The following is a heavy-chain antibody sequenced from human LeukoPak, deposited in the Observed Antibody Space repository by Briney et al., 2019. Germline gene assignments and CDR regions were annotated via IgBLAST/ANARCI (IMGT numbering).Heavy chain of an antibody. CDR2: ISSSSSYI. J-gene: IGHJ3*02. Sequence: GGSLRLSCAASGFTFSSYSMNWVRQAPGKGLEWVSSISSSSSYIYYADSVKGRFTISRDNARNSLYLQMNSLRAEDTAVYYCARGGAARPDIWGQGTMVIVSS. CDR1: GFTFSSYS. V-gene: IGHV3-21*01. CDR3: ARGGAARPDI. D-gene: IGHD6-6*01.